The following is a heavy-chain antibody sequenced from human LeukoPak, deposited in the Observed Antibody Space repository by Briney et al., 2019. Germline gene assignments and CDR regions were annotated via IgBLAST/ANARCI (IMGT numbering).Heavy chain of an antibody. CDR1: GDSVSSNSPA. V-gene: IGHV6-1*01. CDR3: ARKLSGAFDI. D-gene: IGHD2/OR15-2a*01. CDR2: TYYRSKWYN. J-gene: IGHJ3*02. Sequence: SQTLSLTCAISGDSVSSNSPAWNWIRKSPSRVLEWLGRTYYRSKWYNDYAVSVKSRITIDPDTSKNQFSLQLKSVTPEDTAVYYCARKLSGAFDIWGQGTMVTVSS.